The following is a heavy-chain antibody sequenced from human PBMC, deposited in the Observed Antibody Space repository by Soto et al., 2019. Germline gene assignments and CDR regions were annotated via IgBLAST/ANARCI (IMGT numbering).Heavy chain of an antibody. Sequence: QLQLQESGPGLVKPSETLSLTCTVSGGSISSSSYYWGWIRQPPGKGLEWIGSIYYSGSTYYNPSPMSRVTISVDTSTNPFSLKLSSVTAADTAVYYCVPSNWFDPWGQGTLVTVSS. CDR1: GGSISSSSYY. J-gene: IGHJ5*02. CDR2: IYYSGST. CDR3: VPSNWFDP. V-gene: IGHV4-39*01.